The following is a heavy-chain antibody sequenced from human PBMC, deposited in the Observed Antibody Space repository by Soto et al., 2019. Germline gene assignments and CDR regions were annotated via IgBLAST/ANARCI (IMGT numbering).Heavy chain of an antibody. CDR1: GYTFTSYG. Sequence: QVQLVQSGAEVKKPGASVKVSCKASGYTFTSYGVGWVRQAPGQGLEWMGWISAYSVNTNYAQNLQGRVTMTTDTSTSTAYMELRSRRSDDTAMYYCVRLYCSGGTCYSAPVYWGQGTLVTVSS. CDR2: ISAYSVNT. CDR3: VRLYCSGGTCYSAPVY. J-gene: IGHJ4*02. V-gene: IGHV1-18*01. D-gene: IGHD2-15*01.